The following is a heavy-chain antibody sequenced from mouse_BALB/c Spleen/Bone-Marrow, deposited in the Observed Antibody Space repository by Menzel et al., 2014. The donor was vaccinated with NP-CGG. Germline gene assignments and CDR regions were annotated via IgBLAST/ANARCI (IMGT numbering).Heavy chain of an antibody. CDR1: GISITTGNYR. CDR2: IYYSGTI. D-gene: IGHD4-1*01. V-gene: IGHV3-5*02. Sequence: EVKLVESGPGLVKPSQTVSLTCTVTGISITTGNYRWSWIRQFPGNKLDWIGYIYYSGTITYNPSLTSRTTITGDTSKNQFFLEMNSLTAEDTATYYCARAWDYFDYWGQGTTLTVSS. J-gene: IGHJ2*01. CDR3: ARAWDYFDY.